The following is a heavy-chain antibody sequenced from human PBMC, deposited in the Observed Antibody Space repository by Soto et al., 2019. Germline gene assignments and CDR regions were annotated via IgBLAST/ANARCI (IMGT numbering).Heavy chain of an antibody. V-gene: IGHV3-7*01. J-gene: IGHJ4*02. CDR1: GFTFATFW. Sequence: ESGGGLVQPGGSLRLSCGASGFTFATFWMSWVRQAPGKGLEWVATTKEDGSDTYYLDSVKGRFTISRDNANNSLHLQMNNLRAEDTAVYHCARVYASGTRYRHFDYWGLGTLVTVSS. CDR3: ARVYASGTRYRHFDY. CDR2: TKEDGSDT. D-gene: IGHD3-10*01.